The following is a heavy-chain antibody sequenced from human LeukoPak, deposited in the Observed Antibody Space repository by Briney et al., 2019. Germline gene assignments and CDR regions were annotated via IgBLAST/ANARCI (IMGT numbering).Heavy chain of an antibody. J-gene: IGHJ6*02. Sequence: SVKVSCKASGGTFSSYAISWVRQAPGQGLEWMGRITPIFGIANYAQKFQGRVTITADKSTSTAYMELSSLRSEDTAVYYCARVGKARYYYYGMDVWGQGTTVTVSS. CDR1: GGTFSSYA. CDR3: ARVGKARYYYYGMDV. V-gene: IGHV1-69*04. D-gene: IGHD4-23*01. CDR2: ITPIFGIA.